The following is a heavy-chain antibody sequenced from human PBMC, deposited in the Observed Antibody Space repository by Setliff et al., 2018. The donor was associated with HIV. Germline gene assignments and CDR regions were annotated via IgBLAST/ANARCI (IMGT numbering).Heavy chain of an antibody. CDR2: IHYSGIT. J-gene: IGHJ3*02. CDR3: ARYKCINFACVGFDI. Sequence: PSETLSLTCTVSRDSINGHWWSWIRQPPGKGLEWTGSIHYSGITHYNPSLKSRLTMSVDTSKNQVSLELTSVTAADTAVYYCARYKCINFACVGFDIWGQGTVVTVSS. V-gene: IGHV4-59*11. D-gene: IGHD3-9*01. CDR1: RDSINGHW.